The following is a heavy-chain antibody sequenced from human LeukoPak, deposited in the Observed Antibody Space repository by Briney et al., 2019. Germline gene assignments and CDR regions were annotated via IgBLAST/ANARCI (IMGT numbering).Heavy chain of an antibody. D-gene: IGHD4-11*01. CDR2: ISGRGDTR. CDR1: GFTFSTYA. CDR3: AKTDYSTGPYDF. J-gene: IGHJ4*02. V-gene: IGHV3-23*01. Sequence: GGSLRLSCAASGFTFSTYAINWVRQAPGKGLEWVSAISGRGDTRFYADSVKGRFTISRDNSKNTLYLQMNSLRAEDTVVYFCAKTDYSTGPYDFWGQGTLVTVSS.